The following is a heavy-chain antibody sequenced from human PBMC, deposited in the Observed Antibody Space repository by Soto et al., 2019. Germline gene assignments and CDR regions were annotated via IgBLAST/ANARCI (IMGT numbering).Heavy chain of an antibody. D-gene: IGHD7-27*01. J-gene: IGHJ6*02. V-gene: IGHV4-39*01. CDR1: GGYIISSSYY. Sequence: SETMSVTSTVAGGYIISSSYYWGWIKTPPGKGLEWIGSIYYSGSTYYNPSLKSRVTISVDTSKNQFSLKLSSVTAADTAVYYCRGTGDHRDYYYYGMDVWGQGTTVTVSS. CDR3: RGTGDHRDYYYYGMDV. CDR2: IYYSGST.